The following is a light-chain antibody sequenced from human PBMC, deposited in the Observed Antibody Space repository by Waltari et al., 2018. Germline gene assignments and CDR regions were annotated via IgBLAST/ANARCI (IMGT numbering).Light chain of an antibody. CDR3: SSYVGSQTVV. CDR1: SGDVGGYNY. J-gene: IGLJ2*01. CDR2: DVS. Sequence: QSALTQPRSVSGSPGQSVTISCTGTSGDVGGYNYVSWYQQHPGKAPKLMIYDVSERPSGVPDRFSGSKSGNTASLTISGLQADDEADYYYSSYVGSQTVVFGGGTKLTVL. V-gene: IGLV2-11*01.